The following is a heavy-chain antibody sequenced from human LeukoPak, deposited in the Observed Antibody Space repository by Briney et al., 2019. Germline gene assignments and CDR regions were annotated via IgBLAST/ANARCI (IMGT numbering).Heavy chain of an antibody. CDR3: ASFNSGSDAFDV. CDR1: GYTFTGYY. Sequence: ASVKVSCKASGYTFTGYYMHWVRQAPGQGLEWMGRINPNSGGTNYAQKFQGRVTMTRDTSISTAYMELSRLRSEDTAVYYCASFNSGSDAFDVWGQGTMVTVSS. V-gene: IGHV1-2*06. J-gene: IGHJ3*01. CDR2: INPNSGGT. D-gene: IGHD1-26*01.